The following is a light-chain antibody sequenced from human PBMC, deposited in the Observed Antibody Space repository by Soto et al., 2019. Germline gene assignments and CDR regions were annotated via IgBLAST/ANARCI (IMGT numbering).Light chain of an antibody. CDR2: GVT. Sequence: QSVLTQPASVSGSPGQSITISCTGTSSDVGGYNYVSWYQQHPGKAPKLLIFGVTNRPSGVSDRFFGSKFGNTASLTISGLQPEDEADYFCSSYTSSSTLIFGGGTKVTVL. V-gene: IGLV2-14*01. CDR1: SSDVGGYNY. J-gene: IGLJ2*01. CDR3: SSYTSSSTLI.